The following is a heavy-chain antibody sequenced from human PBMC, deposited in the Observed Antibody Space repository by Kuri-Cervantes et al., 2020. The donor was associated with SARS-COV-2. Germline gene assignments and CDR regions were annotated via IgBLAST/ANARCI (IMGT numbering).Heavy chain of an antibody. J-gene: IGHJ4*02. D-gene: IGHD3-10*01. CDR3: ARVFGSYLFDY. CDR2: ISGSGGST. V-gene: IGHV3-23*01. Sequence: GGSLRLSCAASGFTFSSYAMSWVRQAPGKGPEWVSAISGSGGSTYYADSVKGRFTISRDNSKNTLYLQMNSLRAEDTAVYYCARVFGSYLFDYWGQGMLVTVSS. CDR1: GFTFSSYA.